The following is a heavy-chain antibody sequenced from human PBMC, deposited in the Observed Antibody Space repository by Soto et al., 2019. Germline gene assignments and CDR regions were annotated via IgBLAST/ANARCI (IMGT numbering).Heavy chain of an antibody. CDR2: ISYDGSNK. CDR1: GFTFSSYG. D-gene: IGHD3-3*01. V-gene: IGHV3-30*18. J-gene: IGHJ6*02. CDR3: AKLSHYDFWSGYFNYYYYGMDV. Sequence: QVQLVESGGGVVQPGRSLRLSCAASGFTFSSYGMHWVRQAPGKGLEWVAVISYDGSNKYYADSVKGRFTISRDNSKNTLYPQMNSLRAEDTAVYYCAKLSHYDFWSGYFNYYYYGMDVWGQGTTVTVSS.